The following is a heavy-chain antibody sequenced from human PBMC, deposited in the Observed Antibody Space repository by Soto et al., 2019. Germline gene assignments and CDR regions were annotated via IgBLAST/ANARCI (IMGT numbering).Heavy chain of an antibody. CDR1: GGSIISSSYY. CDR2: IYYSGST. J-gene: IGHJ6*02. Sequence: SDTLSLTCTVSGGSIISSSYYWVWIRQPPGKGLEWIGSIYYSGSTYYNPSLKSRVTISVDTSKNQFSLKLSSVTAADTAVYYCARRNILDTAMVYYYYGMDVWGQGTTVT. D-gene: IGHD5-18*01. V-gene: IGHV4-39*01. CDR3: ARRNILDTAMVYYYYGMDV.